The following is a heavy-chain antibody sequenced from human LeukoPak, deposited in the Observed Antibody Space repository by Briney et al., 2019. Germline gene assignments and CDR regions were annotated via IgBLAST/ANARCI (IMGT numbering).Heavy chain of an antibody. J-gene: IGHJ4*02. CDR3: ASSSSGNFDY. D-gene: IGHD3-22*01. Sequence: RASVKVSCKASGGTFSSYTISWVRQAPGQGLEWMGRIIPILGIANYAQKFQGRVTITADKSTSTAYMELSSLRSGDTAVYCCASSSSGNFDYWGPGTLVTVSS. V-gene: IGHV1-69*02. CDR2: IIPILGIA. CDR1: GGTFSSYT.